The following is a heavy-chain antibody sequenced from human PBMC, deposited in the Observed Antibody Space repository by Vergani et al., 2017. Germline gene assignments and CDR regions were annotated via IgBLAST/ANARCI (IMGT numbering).Heavy chain of an antibody. V-gene: IGHV3-7*01. J-gene: IGHJ2*01. Sequence: VQLVESGGGVVQPGTSLRLSCAASGFSLSRFRMSWVRQAPEKGLEWVAHISPDGSATSYVDSVKGRFTISRDNTKNSLSLQMSGLRVEDTTVYYCVRLPRCPWNFDLWGRGTLITVSS. CDR2: ISPDGSAT. CDR1: GFSLSRFR. CDR3: VRLPRCPWNFDL. D-gene: IGHD2-2*01.